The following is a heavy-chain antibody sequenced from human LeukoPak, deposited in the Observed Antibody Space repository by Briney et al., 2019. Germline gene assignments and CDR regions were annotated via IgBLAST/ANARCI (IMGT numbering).Heavy chain of an antibody. D-gene: IGHD3-3*01. CDR2: ISGSGGST. J-gene: IGHJ4*02. CDR1: GFTFSSYA. V-gene: IGHV3-23*01. CDR3: ARAPRGFWSGYSPYYFDY. Sequence: GGSLRLSCAASGFTFSSYAMSWVRQAPGKGLEWVSAISGSGGSTYYADSVKGRFTISRDNSKNTLYLQMNSLRAEDTAVYYCARAPRGFWSGYSPYYFDYWGQGTLVTVSS.